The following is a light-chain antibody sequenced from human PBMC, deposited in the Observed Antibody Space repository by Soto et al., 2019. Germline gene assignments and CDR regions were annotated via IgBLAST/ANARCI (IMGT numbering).Light chain of an antibody. J-gene: IGKJ1*01. V-gene: IGKV3-20*01. CDR2: GAS. Sequence: EVVLTQSPGTLSLSPRERATHSCRASQSVSNNYLAWYQHKPGQAPRLLIYGASNRAPGIPDRFSGSGSGPDFTLTISRLEPEDFAVYYCQQYAASPRTFGQGTLVEVK. CDR1: QSVSNNY. CDR3: QQYAASPRT.